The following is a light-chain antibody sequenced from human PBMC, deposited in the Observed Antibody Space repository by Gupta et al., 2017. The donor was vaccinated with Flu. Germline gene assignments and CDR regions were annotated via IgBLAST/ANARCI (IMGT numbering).Light chain of an antibody. V-gene: IGKV1-39*01. CDR2: AAS. CDR3: QQTDITPFT. J-gene: IGKJ3*01. CDR1: QSISNF. Sequence: GDRVTITCRASQSISNFVNWYQQKPGRAPKLLIVAASTLESGVPSRFRGSGAGTDFTLTISSLQPEDFATYYCQQTDITPFTFGPGTKVDIK.